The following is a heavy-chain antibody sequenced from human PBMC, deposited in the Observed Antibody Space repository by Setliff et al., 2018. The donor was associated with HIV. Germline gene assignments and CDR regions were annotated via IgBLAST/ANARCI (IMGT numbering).Heavy chain of an antibody. CDR2: VCYSRSS. CDR1: GGSVSSSSSY. J-gene: IGHJ4*02. CDR3: ARDETPFAFSIH. V-gene: IGHV4-39*02. Sequence: PSETLSLTCTVSGGSVSSSSSYWGWIRQPPGKGLEWIGNVCYSRSSYYNPSLKSRVTISVDTSKNQFSLKLNSVTAADTAVYYCARDETPFAFSIHWGQGTLVTVSS. D-gene: IGHD3-3*02.